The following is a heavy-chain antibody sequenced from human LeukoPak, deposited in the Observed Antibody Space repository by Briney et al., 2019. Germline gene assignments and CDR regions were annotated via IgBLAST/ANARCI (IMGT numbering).Heavy chain of an antibody. Sequence: GGSLRLSCAASEFTFSSYAMNWVRQAPGKGLEWVSSISSSSGYIYYADSVKGRFTISRDNAKNSLYLQMHSLRAEDTAVYYCARALWFGETFPAYWGQGTLVTVSS. D-gene: IGHD3-10*01. CDR1: EFTFSSYA. CDR2: ISSSSGYI. CDR3: ARALWFGETFPAY. J-gene: IGHJ4*02. V-gene: IGHV3-21*01.